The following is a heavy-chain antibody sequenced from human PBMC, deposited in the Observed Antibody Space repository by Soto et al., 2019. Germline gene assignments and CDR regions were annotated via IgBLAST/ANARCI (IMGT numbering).Heavy chain of an antibody. CDR2: ISGSGGST. D-gene: IGHD3-22*01. CDR1: GFTFSSYA. CDR3: AKDSRPHYYDSSGYYD. V-gene: IGHV3-23*01. Sequence: GSLRLSCAASGFTFSSYAMSWVRQAPGKGLEWVSAISGSGGSTYYADSVKGRFTISRDNSKNTLYLQMNSLRAEDTAVYYCAKDSRPHYYDSSGYYDWGQGTLVTVSS. J-gene: IGHJ4*02.